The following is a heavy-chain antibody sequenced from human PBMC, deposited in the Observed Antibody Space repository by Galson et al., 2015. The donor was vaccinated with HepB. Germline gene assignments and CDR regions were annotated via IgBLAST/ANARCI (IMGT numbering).Heavy chain of an antibody. CDR2: ISWNSGSI. CDR1: GFTFDDYA. CDR3: AKDIGRDSSSWPGGAFDI. V-gene: IGHV3-9*01. Sequence: SLRLSCAASGFTFDDYAMHWVRQAPGKGLEWVSGISWNSGSIGYADSVKGRFTISRDNAKNSLYLQMNSLRAEDTALYYCAKDIGRDSSSWPGGAFDIWGQGTMVTVSS. J-gene: IGHJ3*02. D-gene: IGHD6-13*01.